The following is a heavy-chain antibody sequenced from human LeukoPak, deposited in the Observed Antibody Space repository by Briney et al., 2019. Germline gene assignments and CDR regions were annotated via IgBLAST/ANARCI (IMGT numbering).Heavy chain of an antibody. Sequence: GSLRLSCAASGFTFSSYAMSWVRQAPGKGREWIGEINHSGSTNYNPSLKSRVTISVDTSKNQFSLKLSSVTAADTAVYYCARDLAWGSSSVWFDPWGQGTLVTVSS. J-gene: IGHJ5*02. CDR3: ARDLAWGSSSVWFDP. CDR1: GFTFSSYA. D-gene: IGHD6-6*01. CDR2: INHSGST. V-gene: IGHV4-34*01.